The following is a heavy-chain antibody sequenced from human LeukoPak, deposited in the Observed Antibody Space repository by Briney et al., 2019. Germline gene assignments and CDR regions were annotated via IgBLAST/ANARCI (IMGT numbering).Heavy chain of an antibody. D-gene: IGHD6-19*01. Sequence: GGSLRLSCAASGFTFSTLAMSWVRQAPGKGLEWVSVISGSGGNTYYADSVKGRFTISRDNSKNTLYLQMNSLRAEDTAVYYCAKLRGPYSSGWFWDYWGQGTLVTVSS. CDR1: GFTFSTLA. V-gene: IGHV3-23*01. CDR3: AKLRGPYSSGWFWDY. CDR2: ISGSGGNT. J-gene: IGHJ4*02.